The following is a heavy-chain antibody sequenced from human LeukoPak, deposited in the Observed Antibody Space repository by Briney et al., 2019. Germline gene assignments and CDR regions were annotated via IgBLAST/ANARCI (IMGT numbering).Heavy chain of an antibody. CDR3: AKEGSGSYPELAY. D-gene: IGHD1-26*01. CDR1: GFTFDDYT. J-gene: IGHJ4*02. Sequence: PGESLRLSCAASGFTFDDYTLHWVRHAPGKGLEWVSPISWDSTNKYYADSVKGRFTISRDNRKKSLDLQMNSLRTEDTALYYCAKEGSGSYPELAYWGQGTLVTVSS. V-gene: IGHV3-43*01. CDR2: ISWDSTNK.